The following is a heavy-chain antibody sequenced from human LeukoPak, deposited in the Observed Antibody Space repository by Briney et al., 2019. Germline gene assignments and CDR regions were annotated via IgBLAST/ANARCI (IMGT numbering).Heavy chain of an antibody. D-gene: IGHD6-13*01. V-gene: IGHV4-39*01. Sequence: PSETLSLTCTVSGGSISSSSYYWGWIRQPPGKGLEWIGSIYYSGSTYYNPSLKSRVTISVDTSKNQFSLNLSSVTAADTAVYYCARRRSSWYGDYFDYWGQGTLVTVSS. CDR2: IYYSGST. CDR1: GGSISSSSYY. CDR3: ARRRSSWYGDYFDY. J-gene: IGHJ4*02.